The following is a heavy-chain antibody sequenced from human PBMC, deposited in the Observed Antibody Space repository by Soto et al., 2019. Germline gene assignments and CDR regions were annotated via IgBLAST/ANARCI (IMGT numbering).Heavy chain of an antibody. Sequence: ASVKVSCKASGYTFTDYFMYWVRQAPGQGLEWMGWINPKSGGTNYAQKFQDRVTMARDTSINTAYMELSRLRSDDTAMYYCAKAQFGSSTWYYYGMDVWGQGTTVTVSS. CDR1: GYTFTDYF. D-gene: IGHD6-13*01. J-gene: IGHJ6*02. V-gene: IGHV1-2*02. CDR3: AKAQFGSSTWYYYGMDV. CDR2: INPKSGGT.